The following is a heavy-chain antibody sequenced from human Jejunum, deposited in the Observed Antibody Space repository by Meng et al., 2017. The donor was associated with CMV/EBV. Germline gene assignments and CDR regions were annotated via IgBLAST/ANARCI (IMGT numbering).Heavy chain of an antibody. CDR2: IRGNGDRT. Sequence: LSCADSGVALSAYGIGWVRRGPRKGQGWVSTIRGNGDRTFYTNTVKGRFTISRDNSKNTVYLQMNSLRAEDTAVYCCAKGEALFDYWGQGTLVTVSS. J-gene: IGHJ4*02. CDR3: AKGEALFDY. V-gene: IGHV3-23*01. CDR1: GVALSAYG.